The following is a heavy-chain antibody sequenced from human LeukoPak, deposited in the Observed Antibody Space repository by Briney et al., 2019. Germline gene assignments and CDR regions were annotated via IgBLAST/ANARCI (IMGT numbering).Heavy chain of an antibody. D-gene: IGHD2-15*01. CDR1: GFTFSDYY. CDR2: ISSSGSTI. CDR3: ASTRYCSGGSFYDPYFDY. Sequence: GGSLRLSCAASGFTFSDYYMSWIRQAPGKGQEWVSYISSSGSTIYYADSVKGRFTISRDNAKNSLYLQMNSLRAEDTAVYYCASTRYCSGGSFYDPYFDYWGQGTLVTVSS. J-gene: IGHJ4*02. V-gene: IGHV3-11*01.